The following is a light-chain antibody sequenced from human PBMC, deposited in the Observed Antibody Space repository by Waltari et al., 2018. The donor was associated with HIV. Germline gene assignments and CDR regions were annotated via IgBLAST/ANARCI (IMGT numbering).Light chain of an antibody. CDR2: KDN. CDR1: ALPNQY. V-gene: IGLV3-25*03. CDR3: QSADSSGTVV. J-gene: IGLJ2*01. Sequence: SYELTQPPSVSVSPGQTARITCSGDALPNQYAYWYKQKPGQAPVLVIYKDNERPSGIPERSSGSSSGKTVTLTISGVQAEDEADYYCQSADSSGTVVFGGGTKLTVL.